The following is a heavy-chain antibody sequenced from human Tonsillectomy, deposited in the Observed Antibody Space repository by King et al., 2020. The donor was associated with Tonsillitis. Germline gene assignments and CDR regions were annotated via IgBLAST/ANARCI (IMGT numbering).Heavy chain of an antibody. Sequence: QLVQSGAEVKKPGASVKVSCKASGYTFTSYDINWVRQATGQGLEWVGWMNPNSGNTGSAQKFQGRVTMTRNTSISTAYMELSSLRSEDTAVYYCARMDSSSSRGTLNWFDPWGQGTLVTVSS. CDR2: MNPNSGNT. CDR1: GYTFTSYD. CDR3: ARMDSSSSRGTLNWFDP. V-gene: IGHV1-8*01. J-gene: IGHJ5*02. D-gene: IGHD6-6*01.